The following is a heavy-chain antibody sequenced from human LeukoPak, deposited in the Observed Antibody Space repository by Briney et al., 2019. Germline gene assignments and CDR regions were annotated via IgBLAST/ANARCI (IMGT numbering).Heavy chain of an antibody. CDR3: ARSPTTGWYYFED. CDR2: LNSNGGAT. D-gene: IGHD6-19*01. Sequence: GGSLRLSCAASGFTFNIHAMHSVRQAPGKGLEYVSGLNSNGGATYYSDSVQARFVISRDNSKDTLYLQMDRLRTEDTAVYYCARSPTTGWYYFEDWGQGTLVTVSS. V-gene: IGHV3-64*02. CDR1: GFTFNIHA. J-gene: IGHJ4*02.